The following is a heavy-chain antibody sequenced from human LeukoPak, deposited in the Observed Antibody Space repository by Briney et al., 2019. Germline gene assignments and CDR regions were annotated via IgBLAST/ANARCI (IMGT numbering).Heavy chain of an antibody. Sequence: RGSLRLSCAASGFTFSSYSMNWVRQAPGKGLEWVSSISSSSSYIYYADSVKGRFTISRDNAKNSLYLQMNSLRAEDTAVYYCAREARGYSGYDSVDWFDPWGQGTLVTVSS. V-gene: IGHV3-21*01. CDR1: GFTFSSYS. J-gene: IGHJ5*02. D-gene: IGHD5-12*01. CDR3: AREARGYSGYDSVDWFDP. CDR2: ISSSSSYI.